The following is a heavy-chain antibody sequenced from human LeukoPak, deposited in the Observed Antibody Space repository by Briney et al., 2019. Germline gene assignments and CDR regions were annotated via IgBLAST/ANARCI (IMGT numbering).Heavy chain of an antibody. D-gene: IGHD2-21*02. J-gene: IGHJ4*02. CDR1: GFTVSSNY. V-gene: IGHV3-53*01. Sequence: GGSLRLSCAASGFTVSSNYMSWVRQAPGKGLEWASVIYSGGSTYYADSVKGRFTISRDNSKNTLYLQMNSLRAEDTAVYYCAAVVTATFFDYWGQGTLVTVSS. CDR3: AAVVTATFFDY. CDR2: IYSGGST.